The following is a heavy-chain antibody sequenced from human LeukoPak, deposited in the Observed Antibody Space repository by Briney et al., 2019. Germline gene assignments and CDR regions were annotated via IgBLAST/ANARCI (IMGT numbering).Heavy chain of an antibody. J-gene: IGHJ5*02. Sequence: PSETLSLTCAVYGGSFSGYYWSWLRQPPGKGLEWIGEINHSGSTNYNPSLKSRVTISVDTSKNQFSLKLSSVTAADTAVHYCARVGSNYGDWSDPWGQGTLVTVSS. CDR2: INHSGST. D-gene: IGHD4-11*01. CDR1: GGSFSGYY. V-gene: IGHV4-34*01. CDR3: ARVGSNYGDWSDP.